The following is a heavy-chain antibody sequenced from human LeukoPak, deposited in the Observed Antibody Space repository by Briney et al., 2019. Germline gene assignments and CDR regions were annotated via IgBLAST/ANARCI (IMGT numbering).Heavy chain of an antibody. CDR3: AKGLWYYYDSSGYVDY. Sequence: GGSLRLSCVVSGFSISDSCMTWIRQTPGKGLEWLAYISGSGSDIYFADSVKGRFTISRDNAKNSLYLQMNSLRAEDTAVYYCAKGLWYYYDSSGYVDYWGQGTLVTVSS. J-gene: IGHJ4*02. D-gene: IGHD3-22*01. V-gene: IGHV3-11*04. CDR1: GFSISDSC. CDR2: ISGSGSDI.